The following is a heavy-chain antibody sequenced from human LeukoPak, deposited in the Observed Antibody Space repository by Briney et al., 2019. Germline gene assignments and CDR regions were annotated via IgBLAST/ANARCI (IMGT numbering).Heavy chain of an antibody. J-gene: IGHJ3*02. CDR1: GFTFSNYG. D-gene: IGHD3-10*01. CDR3: ARGRSITLLRGVAMSDGFDI. V-gene: IGHV3-21*01. CDR2: ADTSGNYI. Sequence: GGSLRLSCAASGFTFSNYGMNWVRQAPGKGLEWVSFADTSGNYIYYGDSVKGRFTISRDNAKNLVFLQMNGLRAEDTAVYYCARGRSITLLRGVAMSDGFDIWGQGAMVAVSS.